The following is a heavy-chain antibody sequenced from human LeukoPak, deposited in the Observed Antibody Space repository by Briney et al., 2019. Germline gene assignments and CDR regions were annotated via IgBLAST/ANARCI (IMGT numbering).Heavy chain of an antibody. J-gene: IGHJ6*02. CDR1: GFTFSSYS. CDR2: ISSSSSTI. V-gene: IGHV3-48*01. CDR3: ARDSIIGTTVTTYYYYGMDV. Sequence: GGSLRLSCAASGFTFSSYSMNWVRQAPGKGLEWVSYISSSSSTIYYADSVKGRFTISRDNAKNSLHLQMNSLRAEDTAVYYCARDSIIGTTVTTYYYYGMDVWGQGTTVTVSS. D-gene: IGHD4-17*01.